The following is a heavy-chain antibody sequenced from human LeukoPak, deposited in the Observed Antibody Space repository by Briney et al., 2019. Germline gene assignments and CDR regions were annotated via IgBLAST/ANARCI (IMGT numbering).Heavy chain of an antibody. D-gene: IGHD3-22*01. CDR3: VTYYFDSSGPKKNY. CDR2: INHSGST. Sequence: SETLSLACAVYGVSFSGYYWSWIRQPPGKGLEWIGEINHSGSTNYNPSLKSRVTISVDTSKKQFSLKLSSVTAADTAVYYCVTYYFDSSGPKKNYWGQGTLVTVSS. V-gene: IGHV4-34*01. J-gene: IGHJ4*02. CDR1: GVSFSGYY.